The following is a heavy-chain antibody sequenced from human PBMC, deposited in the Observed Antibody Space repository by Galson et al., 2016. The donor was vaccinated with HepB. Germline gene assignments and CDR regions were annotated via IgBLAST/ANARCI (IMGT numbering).Heavy chain of an antibody. D-gene: IGHD3-22*01. CDR1: GGSFSGYY. J-gene: IGHJ3*02. Sequence: ETLSLTCTVFGGSFSGYYWSWIRQPPGKGLEWIGEISHSGSPIYNPSLTSRVTISADTSKNQFSLRLSSVTAADTAVYYCARSSYDSSAYHATFDIWGRGTMVVVSS. V-gene: IGHV4-34*01. CDR2: ISHSGSP. CDR3: ARSSYDSSAYHATFDI.